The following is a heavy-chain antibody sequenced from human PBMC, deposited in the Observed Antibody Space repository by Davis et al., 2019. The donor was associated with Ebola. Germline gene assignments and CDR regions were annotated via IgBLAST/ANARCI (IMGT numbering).Heavy chain of an antibody. V-gene: IGHV3-74*01. D-gene: IGHD6-19*01. CDR3: ASTPGLAVATWPVDS. CDR2: ISSDGSST. CDR1: GFPFTTYW. J-gene: IGHJ4*02. Sequence: GESLKISCAASGFPFTTYWMHWVRQAPGQGLVWVAHISSDGSSTNYADSVRGRFTISRDNAKSSLYLQMNSLRAEDTAVYYCASTPGLAVATWPVDSWGQGTLVTVSS.